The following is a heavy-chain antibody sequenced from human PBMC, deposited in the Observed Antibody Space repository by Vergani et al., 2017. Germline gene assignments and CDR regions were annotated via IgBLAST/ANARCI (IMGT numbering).Heavy chain of an antibody. V-gene: IGHV7-4-1*02. CDR3: ARRGYSYGFNADYYMDV. CDR1: GYTFTSYA. CDR2: INTNTGNP. D-gene: IGHD5-18*01. J-gene: IGHJ6*03. Sequence: QVQLVQSGSELKKPGASVKVSCKASGYTFTSYAMNWVRQAPGQGLEWMGWINTNTGNPTYAQGFTGRFVFSLDTLVRTAYLQISSLKAEDTAVYYCARRGYSYGFNADYYMDVWGKGTTVTVSS.